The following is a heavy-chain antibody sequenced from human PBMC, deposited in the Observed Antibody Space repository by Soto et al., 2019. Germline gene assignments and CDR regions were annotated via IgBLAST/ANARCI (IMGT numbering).Heavy chain of an antibody. Sequence: SETRSLTCTVSDGSIISGDDYRSWIRQPPGEWQEWIWSIYHSGTTYYNPSLESRVTMSVDTSKNQFPLKLSSVTAADSAVYYCARTDSVGYYPYLGQGPLVPVSS. D-gene: IGHD3-22*01. CDR2: IYHSGTT. J-gene: IGHJ4*02. V-gene: IGHV4-39*06. CDR3: ARTDSVGYYPY. CDR1: DGSIISGDDY.